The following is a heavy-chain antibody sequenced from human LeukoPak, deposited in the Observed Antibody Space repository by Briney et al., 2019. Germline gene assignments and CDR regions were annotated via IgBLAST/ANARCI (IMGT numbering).Heavy chain of an antibody. V-gene: IGHV3-48*03. CDR3: ARGGITVIVSDAFDI. CDR1: GFTFSSYE. Sequence: GGSLRLSWAASGFTFSSYEMNWVRQAPGKGLEWVSYISSSGSTIYYADSVKGRFTISRDNAKNSLYLQMNSLRAEDTAVYYCARGGITVIVSDAFDIWGQGTMVTVSS. CDR2: ISSSGSTI. D-gene: IGHD3-22*01. J-gene: IGHJ3*02.